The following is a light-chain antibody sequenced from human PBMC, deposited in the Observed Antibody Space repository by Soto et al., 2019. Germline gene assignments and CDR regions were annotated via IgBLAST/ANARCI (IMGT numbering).Light chain of an antibody. J-gene: IGKJ2*01. CDR2: GAS. CDR1: QSVSSSD. V-gene: IGKV3-20*01. Sequence: EIVLTQSTVTLSSSQGERATISCRASQSVSSSDLAWYQQKPGQAPWLLIYGASSRATGIPDRLSGSGSGTEFTPTISRLEPDDLAVHYCTQYGSSPPKTFGQGTKLETK. CDR3: TQYGSSPPKT.